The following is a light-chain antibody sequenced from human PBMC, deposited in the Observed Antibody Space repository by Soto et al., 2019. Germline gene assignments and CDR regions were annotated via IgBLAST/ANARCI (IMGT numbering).Light chain of an antibody. V-gene: IGLV2-11*01. CDR2: DVS. CDR1: SSDVGGYNH. J-gene: IGLJ2*01. CDR3: CSYAGSYPS. Sequence: QSALTQPRSVSGSPGQSVTISCTGTSSDVGGYNHVSWYQQHPGKAPKLMIYDVSKRPSGVPDRFSGSKSGNTASLTISGLQAEDEADYYCCSYAGSYPSFGGGTKLTVL.